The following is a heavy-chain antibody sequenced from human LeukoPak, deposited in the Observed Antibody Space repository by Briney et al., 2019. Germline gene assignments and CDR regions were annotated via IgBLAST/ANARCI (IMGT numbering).Heavy chain of an antibody. CDR1: GFTVSTNY. CDR2: IYSGGST. D-gene: IGHD3-3*02. Sequence: GGSLRLSCAASGFTVSTNYMSWVRQAPGKGLEWVSVIYSGGSTYYADSAKGRFSISRDNSKNTLYIQMNSLRAEDTAVYYCARGSPHLADAFDIWGQGTMVTVSS. V-gene: IGHV3-53*01. CDR3: ARGSPHLADAFDI. J-gene: IGHJ3*02.